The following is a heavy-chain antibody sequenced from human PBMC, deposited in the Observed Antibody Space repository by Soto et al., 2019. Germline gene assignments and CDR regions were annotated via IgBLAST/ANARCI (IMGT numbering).Heavy chain of an antibody. CDR2: IYYSGST. Sequence: PSETLSLTCTVSGGSISSGDYYWSWIRQPPGKGLEWIGYIYYSGSTYYNPSLKSRVTISVDTSKNQFSLKLSSVTAADTAVYYCARDIGVYAFDIWGQGTMVTVSS. D-gene: IGHD1-26*01. CDR3: ARDIGVYAFDI. J-gene: IGHJ3*02. V-gene: IGHV4-30-4*01. CDR1: GGSISSGDYY.